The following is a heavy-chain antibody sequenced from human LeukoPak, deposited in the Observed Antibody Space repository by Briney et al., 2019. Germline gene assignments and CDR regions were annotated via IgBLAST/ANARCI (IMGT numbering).Heavy chain of an antibody. CDR2: IYYSGST. V-gene: IGHV4-59*01. Sequence: SETLSLTCTVSGDSISSYYWSWIRQPPGKGLEWIGYIYYSGSTNYNPSLKSRVTISVDTSKNQFSLKLSSVTAADTAVYYCARDDYDILTGYYVTDPWGQGTLVTVSS. CDR1: GDSISSYY. CDR3: ARDDYDILTGYYVTDP. D-gene: IGHD3-9*01. J-gene: IGHJ5*02.